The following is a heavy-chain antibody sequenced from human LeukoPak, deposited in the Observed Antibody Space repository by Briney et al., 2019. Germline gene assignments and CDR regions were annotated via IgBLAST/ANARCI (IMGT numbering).Heavy chain of an antibody. J-gene: IGHJ4*02. CDR1: GYTFTGYY. Sequence: ASVKVSCKASGYTFTGYYMHWVRQAPGQGLEWMGWINPNSGGTNYAQKFQGRVTMTRDTSISTAYMELSRLRSDDTAVYYCARVGGLHLRTETFDYWGQGTLVTVSS. CDR2: INPNSGGT. D-gene: IGHD4-23*01. V-gene: IGHV1-2*02. CDR3: ARVGGLHLRTETFDY.